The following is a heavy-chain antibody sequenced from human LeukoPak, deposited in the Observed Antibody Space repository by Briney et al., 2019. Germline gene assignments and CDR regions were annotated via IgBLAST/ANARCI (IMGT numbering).Heavy chain of an antibody. CDR3: ARLLGYCSGGSCYGDY. CDR2: ISAYDGNT. V-gene: IGHV1-18*04. Sequence: VKVSCKASGYTFTSYGISWVRQAPGQGLEWMGWISAYDGNTNYAQKLQGRVTMTTDTSTSTAYMELRSLRSDDTAVYYCARLLGYCSGGSCYGDYWGQGTLVTVSS. D-gene: IGHD2-15*01. CDR1: GYTFTSYG. J-gene: IGHJ4*02.